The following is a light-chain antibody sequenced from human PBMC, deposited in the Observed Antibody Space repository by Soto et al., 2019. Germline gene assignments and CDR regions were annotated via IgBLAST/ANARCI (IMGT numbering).Light chain of an antibody. V-gene: IGKV3-20*01. J-gene: IGKJ1*01. CDR3: QQYGSSPKT. CDR1: QSVRSSY. Sequence: ESVLTQSPGTLSLSPGERATLSCRASQSVRSSYLAWYQQKPGQAPRLLIYGASTRATGIPDRFSGSGSGTDFTLTISRLEPEDFAVYYCQQYGSSPKTFGQGTKV. CDR2: GAS.